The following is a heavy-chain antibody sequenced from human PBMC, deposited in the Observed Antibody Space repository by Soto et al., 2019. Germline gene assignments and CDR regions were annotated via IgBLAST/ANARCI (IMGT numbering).Heavy chain of an antibody. CDR3: ARWRQQLVQGYYYYGMDV. CDR2: IIPIFGTA. V-gene: IGHV1-69*13. CDR1: VGTFSSYA. D-gene: IGHD6-13*01. Sequence: GASVKVSCKASVGTFSSYAISWVRQAPGQGLEWMGGIIPIFGTANYAQKFQGRVTITADESTSTAYMELSSLRSEDTAVYYCARWRQQLVQGYYYYGMDVWGQGTTVTVSS. J-gene: IGHJ6*02.